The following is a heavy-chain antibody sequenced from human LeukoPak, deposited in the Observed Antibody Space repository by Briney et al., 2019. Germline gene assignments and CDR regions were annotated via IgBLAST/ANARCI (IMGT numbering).Heavy chain of an antibody. J-gene: IGHJ4*02. CDR1: GFTFSSYA. Sequence: GGSLRLSCAASGFTFSSYAMSWVRQAPGKGLEWVSAISGSGGSTYYADSVKGRFTISRDNAKSSLYLQMNSLRAEDTAVYYCARVLHKRNYDSGVYYGYWGQGTLVTVSS. CDR3: ARVLHKRNYDSGVYYGY. CDR2: ISGSGGST. V-gene: IGHV3-23*01. D-gene: IGHD3-22*01.